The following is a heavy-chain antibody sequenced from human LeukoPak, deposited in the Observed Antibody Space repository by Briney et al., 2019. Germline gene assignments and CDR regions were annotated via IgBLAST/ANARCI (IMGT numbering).Heavy chain of an antibody. CDR2: LNGDGRT. CDR3: VRENNGIDY. J-gene: IGHJ4*02. D-gene: IGHD1-14*01. V-gene: IGHV3-74*03. Sequence: QPGGSLRLSCAVSGFSISKYWMDWVRQAPGKGPVWVSHLNGDGRTTYADSVEGRFTISRDYAKNTLYLQMDSLRAEDTAVYYCVRENNGIDYWGQGTLVTVSS. CDR1: GFSISKYW.